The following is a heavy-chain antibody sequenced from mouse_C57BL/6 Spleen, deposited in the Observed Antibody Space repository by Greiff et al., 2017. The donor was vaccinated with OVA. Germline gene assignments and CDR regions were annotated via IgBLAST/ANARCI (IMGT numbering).Heavy chain of an antibody. Sequence: VHLVESGAELVRPGASVTLSCKASGYTFTDYEMHWVKQTPVHGLEWIGAIDPETGGTAYNQKFKGKAILTADKSSSTAYMELRSLTSEDSAVYYCTFYGSAFAYWGQGTLVTVSA. V-gene: IGHV1-15*01. CDR1: GYTFTDYE. J-gene: IGHJ3*01. CDR3: TFYGSAFAY. CDR2: IDPETGGT. D-gene: IGHD1-1*01.